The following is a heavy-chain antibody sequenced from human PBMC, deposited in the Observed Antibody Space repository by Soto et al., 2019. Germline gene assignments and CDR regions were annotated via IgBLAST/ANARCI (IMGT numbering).Heavy chain of an antibody. CDR1: GGNFSSYV. CDR3: ASHPSYYYYYGMDV. Sequence: QVQLVRSGAEVKKPGSSMKVSCKASGGNFSSYVISGVRQAPGQGLEWMGGIIPIFGTANYAQKFQGRVTITADESTSTAYMELSSLRSEDTAVYYCASHPSYYYYYGMDVWGQGTTVTVSS. V-gene: IGHV1-69*12. J-gene: IGHJ6*02. CDR2: IIPIFGTA. D-gene: IGHD2-2*01.